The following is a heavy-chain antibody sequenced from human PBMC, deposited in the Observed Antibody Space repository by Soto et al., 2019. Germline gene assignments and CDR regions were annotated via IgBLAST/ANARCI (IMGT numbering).Heavy chain of an antibody. CDR2: MNNIGRT. J-gene: IGHJ5*02. Sequence: QVQLQESGPGLVKPSETLSLTCTVSGAFSSTYYWSWIRQPPGKGLEWIGYMNNIGRTNYNPSLKSRVTISLDTSKTPFSLKLSSVIAADTAAYYCARSFCRDAVRCNWFDPWGLGTLVTASS. CDR3: ARSFCRDAVRCNWFDP. CDR1: GAFSSTYY. D-gene: IGHD2-8*01. V-gene: IGHV4-59*01.